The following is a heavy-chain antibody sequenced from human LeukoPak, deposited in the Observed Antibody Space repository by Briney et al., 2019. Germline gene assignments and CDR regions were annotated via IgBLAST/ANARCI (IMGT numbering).Heavy chain of an antibody. J-gene: IGHJ4*02. Sequence: PGGSLRLSCAASGFTFSSYGMHWVRQAPGKGLEWVAVISYDGSNKYYADSVKGRFTISRDNSKNTLYLQMNSLRAEDTAVYYCAKDLGYGSFDYWGQGTLVTVSS. V-gene: IGHV3-30*18. CDR3: AKDLGYGSFDY. CDR2: ISYDGSNK. CDR1: GFTFSSYG. D-gene: IGHD1-26*01.